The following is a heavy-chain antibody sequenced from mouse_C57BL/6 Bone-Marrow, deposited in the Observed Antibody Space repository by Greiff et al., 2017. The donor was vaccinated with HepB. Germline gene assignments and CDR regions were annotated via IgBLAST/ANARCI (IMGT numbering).Heavy chain of an antibody. CDR2: IWGVGST. J-gene: IGHJ4*01. V-gene: IGHV2-6*01. Sequence: QVQLQQSGPGLVAPSQSLSITCTVSGFSLTSYGVDWVRQSPGKGLEWLGVIWGVGSTNYNSALKSRLSISKDNSKSQFFLKMNSLQTDDTAMYYCAKLDSSGTGAMDYWGQGTSVTVSS. CDR3: AKLDSSGTGAMDY. D-gene: IGHD3-2*02. CDR1: GFSLTSYG.